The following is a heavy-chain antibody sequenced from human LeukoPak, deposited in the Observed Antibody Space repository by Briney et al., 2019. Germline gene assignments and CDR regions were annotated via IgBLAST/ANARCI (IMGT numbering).Heavy chain of an antibody. Sequence: GGSLRLSCAASGFTFSGAWMSWVRQAPGKGLEWVALIWYEGNNKKYADSVKGRITISRDNSKNTLYLEMNSLRADDTAVYYCARGWGSSVYASAFDIWGQGTMVTISS. CDR1: GFTFSGAW. CDR3: ARGWGSSVYASAFDI. CDR2: IWYEGNNK. D-gene: IGHD3-22*01. V-gene: IGHV3-33*08. J-gene: IGHJ3*02.